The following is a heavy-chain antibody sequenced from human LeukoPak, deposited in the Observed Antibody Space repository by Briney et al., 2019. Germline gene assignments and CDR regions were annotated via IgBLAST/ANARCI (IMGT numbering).Heavy chain of an antibody. Sequence: PSETLSLTCTVSGDSISSTNYYWGWIRQPPGKGLEWIGSIYYSGSTFNNPSLKSRVTISVDTSKDQFSLKLTSVTAADTAVYYCARDRSSEMVRNTESWFDPWGQGTLVTVSS. CDR3: ARDRSSEMVRNTESWFDP. CDR2: IYYSGST. J-gene: IGHJ5*02. D-gene: IGHD3-10*01. V-gene: IGHV4-39*07. CDR1: GDSISSTNYY.